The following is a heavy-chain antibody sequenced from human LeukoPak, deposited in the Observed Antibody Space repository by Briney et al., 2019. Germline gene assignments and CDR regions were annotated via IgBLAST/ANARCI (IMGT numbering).Heavy chain of an antibody. CDR3: AKGAAAGIRGYFDY. V-gene: IGHV3-9*01. CDR2: ISWNSGSI. Sequence: GGSLRLSCAASGFTFNDYAMHWVRQAPGKGLEWVSGISWNSGSIGYAASVKGRFAISRDNAKNSLYLQMHSLRAEDTALYYCAKGAAAGIRGYFDYWGQGTLVTISS. CDR1: GFTFNDYA. J-gene: IGHJ4*02. D-gene: IGHD6-13*01.